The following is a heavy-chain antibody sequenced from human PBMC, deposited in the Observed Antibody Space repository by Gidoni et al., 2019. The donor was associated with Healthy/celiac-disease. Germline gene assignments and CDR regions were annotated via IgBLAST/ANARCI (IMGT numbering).Heavy chain of an antibody. Sequence: EVQLLASGGGLVQPGGSLRLSCAASGFTFSSYAMSWVRHAPGEGLEWVSAISGSGGSTYYADSVKGRFTISRDNSKNTLYLQMNSLRAEDTAVYYCAGENWNDDAAFDYWGQGTLVTVSS. CDR1: GFTFSSYA. V-gene: IGHV3-23*01. D-gene: IGHD1-1*01. CDR2: ISGSGGST. CDR3: AGENWNDDAAFDY. J-gene: IGHJ4*02.